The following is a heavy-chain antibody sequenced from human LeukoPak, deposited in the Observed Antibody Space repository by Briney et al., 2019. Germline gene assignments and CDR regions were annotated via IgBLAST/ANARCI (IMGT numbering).Heavy chain of an antibody. D-gene: IGHD4-17*01. CDR3: ARDLVTVTKGFDI. CDR2: ISYIGST. CDR1: PDSFSSHY. V-gene: IGHV4-59*11. J-gene: IGHJ3*02. Sequence: SETLSLTCAVSPDSFSSHYWTWLRQPPGEWLEWVGYISYIGSTNYNPSLKSRVTISIDTSKNHFSLKLSSVTAADTAVYYCARDLVTVTKGFDIWGQGTIVSVSS.